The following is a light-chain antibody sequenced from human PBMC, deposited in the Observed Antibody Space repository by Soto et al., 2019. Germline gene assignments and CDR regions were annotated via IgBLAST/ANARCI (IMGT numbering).Light chain of an antibody. CDR2: DAS. J-gene: IGKJ1*01. Sequence: IVLTQYPATLSLSPGERATLSCMASQSVSSYLAWYQQKPGQAPRLLIYDASTRATGIPARFSGSGSGTDFTLTITSLEPEDFAVYYCQQRRNWPNTFGQGT. CDR1: QSVSSY. V-gene: IGKV3-11*01. CDR3: QQRRNWPNT.